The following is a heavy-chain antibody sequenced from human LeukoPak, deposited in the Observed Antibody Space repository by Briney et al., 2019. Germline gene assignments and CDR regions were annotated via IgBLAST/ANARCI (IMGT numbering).Heavy chain of an antibody. D-gene: IGHD3-3*01. V-gene: IGHV5-51*01. CDR1: GYSFSSHW. CDR3: ARQYYDFWSGYPRQTYYFDY. CDR2: IYPDVSDT. J-gene: IGHJ4*02. Sequence: GESLKISCKGSGYSFSSHWIGWVRQMPGKGLEWMGIIYPDVSDTRYSPSFQGQVTISADKSFSTAYLQWSSLKASDTAMYYCARQYYDFWSGYPRQTYYFDYWGQGTLVTVSS.